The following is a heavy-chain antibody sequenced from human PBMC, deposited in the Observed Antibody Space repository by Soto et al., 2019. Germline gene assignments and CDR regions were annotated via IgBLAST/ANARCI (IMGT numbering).Heavy chain of an antibody. J-gene: IGHJ6*02. CDR3: AKDSRFMDV. V-gene: IGHV3-23*01. CDR2: ISGSGGST. CDR1: GFTFSSYA. Sequence: EVQLLESGGGLVQPGGSLSLSCAASGFTFSSYAMSWVHQAPGKGLEWISAISGSGGSTYNADSVKARFTISIDNSKNTLYLQMNSLRAEDTAVYYCAKDSRFMDVWGQGTTVTVSS.